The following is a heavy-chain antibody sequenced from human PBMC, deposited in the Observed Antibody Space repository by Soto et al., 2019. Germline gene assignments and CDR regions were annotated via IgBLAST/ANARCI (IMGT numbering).Heavy chain of an antibody. CDR1: GYTFTSYG. Sequence: QVQLVQSGAEVKKPGASVKVSCKASGYTFTSYGISWVRQAPGQGLEWMGWISAYNGNTNYAQKLQGRVTMTTDTSARTDYMELRSLRSHDTAVYYGARSYYYDRSAPFYIWGQGTMLTVSS. CDR3: ARSYYYDRSAPFYI. J-gene: IGHJ3*02. D-gene: IGHD3-22*01. V-gene: IGHV1-18*01. CDR2: ISAYNGNT.